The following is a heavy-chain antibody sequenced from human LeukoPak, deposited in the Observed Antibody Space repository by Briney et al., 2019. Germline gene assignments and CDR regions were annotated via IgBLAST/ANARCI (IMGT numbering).Heavy chain of an antibody. J-gene: IGHJ4*02. D-gene: IGHD2-8*02. CDR3: ARRLLVTKGFDY. CDR2: ISYDGSNK. Sequence: GRSLRLSCAASRFTFSRYAVHWVRQAPGKGLEWVGVISYDGSNKYYAHSVRGRFTITRDNSKNTLFLQMDSLRAEDTALYYCARRLLVTKGFDYWGQGTLVTVSS. CDR1: RFTFSRYA. V-gene: IGHV3-30-3*01.